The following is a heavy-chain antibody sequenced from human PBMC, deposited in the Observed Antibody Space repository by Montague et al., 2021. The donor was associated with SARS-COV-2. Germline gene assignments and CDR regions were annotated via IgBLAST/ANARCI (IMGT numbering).Heavy chain of an antibody. CDR2: ISYSGGT. J-gene: IGHJ5*02. D-gene: IGHD2-15*01. CDR3: ARDGCSGGSCYYNWFDP. Sequence: SETLSLTCTVSGGSISSYYWSWIRQPPGKGLEWIGYISYSGGTNYNPSLKSRVTMSVDTSKNHFSLKLNSVTAADTAVYYCARDGCSGGSCYYNWFDPWGQGTLVTVSS. V-gene: IGHV4-59*01. CDR1: GGSISSYY.